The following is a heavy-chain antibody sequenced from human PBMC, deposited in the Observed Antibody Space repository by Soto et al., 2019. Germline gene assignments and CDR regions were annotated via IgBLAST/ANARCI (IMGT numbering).Heavy chain of an antibody. Sequence: SETLSLTCIVSGGSISNYYWSWIRQPPGKGLERIGYIYYRGSTNYNPSLKSRVTISVDTSKNQFSLKLSSVTAADTAVYYCARGGYNWNDVTDYWGQGTLVTVSS. J-gene: IGHJ4*02. CDR2: IYYRGST. CDR3: ARGGYNWNDVTDY. D-gene: IGHD1-20*01. V-gene: IGHV4-59*01. CDR1: GGSISNYY.